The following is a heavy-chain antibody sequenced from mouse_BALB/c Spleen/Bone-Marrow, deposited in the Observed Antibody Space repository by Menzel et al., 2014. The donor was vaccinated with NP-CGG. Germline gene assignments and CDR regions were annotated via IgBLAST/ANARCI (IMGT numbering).Heavy chain of an antibody. J-gene: IGHJ4*01. CDR2: IYPGDFNT. CDR1: GYTFTSYY. D-gene: IGHD2-4*01. CDR3: ARKSQRAYDSMNY. V-gene: IGHV1S56*01. Sequence: QVQLQQPGPELVKPGASVRISCKASGYTFTSYYVHWVRQRPGQGLGWIGWIYPGDFNTKYNETFKGKATLTADKSSSTASMQVSSLTSEDSAVYFCARKSQRAYDSMNYWGQGTSVTVSS.